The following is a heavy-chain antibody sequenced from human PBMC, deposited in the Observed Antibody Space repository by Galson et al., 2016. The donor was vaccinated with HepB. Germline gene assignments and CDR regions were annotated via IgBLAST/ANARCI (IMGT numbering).Heavy chain of an antibody. V-gene: IGHV3-15*01. CDR3: TTYYGNILTAYRWFDP. J-gene: IGHJ5*02. D-gene: IGHD3-9*01. Sequence: SLRLSCAASGFTFSDAWMNWVRQVPGEGLEWVGRIKRKTDGGTTDYAAPVEGRFTISRDDSKNTLYLQMNNLKNEDTAVYYCTTYYGNILTAYRWFDPWGQGTLVTVSS. CDR1: GFTFSDAW. CDR2: IKRKTDGGTT.